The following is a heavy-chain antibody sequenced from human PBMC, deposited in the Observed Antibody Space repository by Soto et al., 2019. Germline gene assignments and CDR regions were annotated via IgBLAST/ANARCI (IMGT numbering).Heavy chain of an antibody. V-gene: IGHV1-18*01. J-gene: IGHJ6*02. D-gene: IGHD3-16*01. CDR2: ISPYTGNT. CDR1: GYIFVNYG. CDR3: VMVDNYVTPTPQDV. Sequence: QVQLVQSGDEVKKPGASVKVSCKASGYIFVNYGIAWVRQAPRQGLEWMGWISPYTGNTHSASKVKGRVTMTTDTSKSTAYMDLGSLTSDDTAVYYCVMVDNYVTPTPQDVWGQGTTVTVSS.